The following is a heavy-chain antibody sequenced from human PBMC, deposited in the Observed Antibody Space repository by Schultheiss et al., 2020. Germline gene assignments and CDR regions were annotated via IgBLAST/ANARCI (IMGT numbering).Heavy chain of an antibody. CDR1: GFTFDDYA. CDR3: ATFTTVTTFKHLWYYYYYGMDV. D-gene: IGHD4-11*01. J-gene: IGHJ6*02. Sequence: GGSLRLSCAVSGFTFDDYAMHWVRQAPGKGLEWVSVISGSGGSTYYADSVKGRFTISRDNAKNSLYLQMNSLRAEDTAVYYCATFTTVTTFKHLWYYYYYGMDVWGQGTTVTVSS. CDR2: ISGSGGST. V-gene: IGHV3-9*01.